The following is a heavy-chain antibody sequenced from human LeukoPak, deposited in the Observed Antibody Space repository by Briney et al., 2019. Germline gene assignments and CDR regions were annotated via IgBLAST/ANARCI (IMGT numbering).Heavy chain of an antibody. V-gene: IGHV1-2*02. Sequence: GASVKVSCKASGYTFTGYYIHWVRQAPGQGLEWMGWINANSGVTKDAQRFQGRVTMTRDTSISTAYMELSRLRSDDTAVYYCARLGFGDALDIWGQGTMVTVSS. J-gene: IGHJ3*02. CDR2: INANSGVT. CDR3: ARLGFGDALDI. CDR1: GYTFTGYY. D-gene: IGHD3-10*01.